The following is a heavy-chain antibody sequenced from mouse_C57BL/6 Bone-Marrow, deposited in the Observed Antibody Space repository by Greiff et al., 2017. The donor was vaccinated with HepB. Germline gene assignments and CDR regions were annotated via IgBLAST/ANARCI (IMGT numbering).Heavy chain of an antibody. CDR3: ARGYGGYFDY. Sequence: VQLQQPGAELVMPGASVKLSCKASGYTFTSYWMHWVKQRPGQGLEWIGEIDPSDSYTNYNQKFKGKSTLTVDKSSSTAYMQLSSLTSEDSAVYYCARGYGGYFDYWGQGTTLTVSS. J-gene: IGHJ2*01. CDR1: GYTFTSYW. D-gene: IGHD3-1*01. V-gene: IGHV1-69*01. CDR2: IDPSDSYT.